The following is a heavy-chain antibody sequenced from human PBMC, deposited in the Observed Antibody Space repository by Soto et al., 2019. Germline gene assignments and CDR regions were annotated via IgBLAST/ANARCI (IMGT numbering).Heavy chain of an antibody. J-gene: IGHJ6*03. V-gene: IGHV3-49*03. CDR1: GFTFDDYA. D-gene: IGHD3-3*01. CDR3: TRDPSPFWSGYSTSWYYMDV. CDR2: IRSKAYGGTT. Sequence: PGGSLRLSCAASGFTFDDYAMSWFRQAPGKGLEWVGFIRSKAYGGTTEYAASVKGRFTISRDDSKSIAYLQMNSLKTEDTAVYYCTRDPSPFWSGYSTSWYYMDVWGKGTTVTVSS.